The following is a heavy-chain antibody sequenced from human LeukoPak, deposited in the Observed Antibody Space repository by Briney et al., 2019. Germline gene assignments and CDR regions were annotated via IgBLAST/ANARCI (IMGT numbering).Heavy chain of an antibody. CDR3: ARDIAAAGTLPRGSYYYGMDV. D-gene: IGHD6-13*01. J-gene: IGHJ6*02. CDR1: GYTFTGYY. V-gene: IGHV1-2*04. Sequence: EASVKVSCKASGYTFTGYYMHWVRQAPGQGLEWMGWINPNSGGTNYAQKFQGWVTMTRDTSISTAYMELSRLRSDDTAVYYCARDIAAAGTLPRGSYYYGMDVWGQGTTVTVSS. CDR2: INPNSGGT.